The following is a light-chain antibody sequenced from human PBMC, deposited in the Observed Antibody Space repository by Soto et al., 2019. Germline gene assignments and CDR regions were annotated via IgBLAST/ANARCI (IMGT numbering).Light chain of an antibody. CDR2: GAS. J-gene: IGKJ1*01. CDR1: QSVATN. CDR3: QQYNKWPQT. V-gene: IGKV3-15*01. Sequence: EAVLTQSPATLSVFPGERATLSCRASQSVATNLAWYQQRPGQAPRLLIYGASKRAIGLPARFSGSGSGTEFTLTITSLQSEDFAVYYCQQYNKWPQTFGQGTQLDIK.